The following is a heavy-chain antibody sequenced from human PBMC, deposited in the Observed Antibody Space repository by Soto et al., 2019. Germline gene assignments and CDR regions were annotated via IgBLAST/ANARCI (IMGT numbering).Heavy chain of an antibody. CDR1: GFSLNTYGVG. J-gene: IGHJ4*02. V-gene: IGHV2-5*02. Sequence: QITLKESGPTLVKPTQTLTLTCTVSGFSLNTYGVGVGWIRQPPGKALEWLALIYWDDDKRYSPSLKSRLTIPKDTSKNQVVLTMXNMXXXXXXXXXXXXXXXXXXXXYFDYWGQGTLVTXXS. CDR2: IYWDDDK. CDR3: XXXXXXXXXXYFDY.